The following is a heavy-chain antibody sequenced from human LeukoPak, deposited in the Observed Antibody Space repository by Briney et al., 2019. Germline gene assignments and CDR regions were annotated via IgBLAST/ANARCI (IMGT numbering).Heavy chain of an antibody. CDR2: IKQDGSEK. Sequence: GGSLRLSCAASGFTFSSYWMSWVRQAPGKGLEWVANIKQDGSEKYYVDSLKGRFTISRDNAKNSLYLQMNSLRAEDTAVYYCARDQKAEMATPAVDYWGQGTLVTVSS. J-gene: IGHJ4*02. D-gene: IGHD5-24*01. CDR1: GFTFSSYW. CDR3: ARDQKAEMATPAVDY. V-gene: IGHV3-7*04.